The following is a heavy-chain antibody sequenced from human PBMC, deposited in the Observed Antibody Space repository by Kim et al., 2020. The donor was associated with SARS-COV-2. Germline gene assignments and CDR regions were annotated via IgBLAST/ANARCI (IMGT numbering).Heavy chain of an antibody. Sequence: ASVKVSCKASGYIFTNFAIQWVRQAPRQRLEWMGWINAGTGNTKFSQQFQGRVTFTRDTSANTVYMELSRLGSEDTAVYYCARDIYHTGFDYWGQGTLV. CDR2: INAGTGNT. CDR1: GYIFTNFA. J-gene: IGHJ4*02. CDR3: ARDIYHTGFDY. D-gene: IGHD2-8*02. V-gene: IGHV1-3*01.